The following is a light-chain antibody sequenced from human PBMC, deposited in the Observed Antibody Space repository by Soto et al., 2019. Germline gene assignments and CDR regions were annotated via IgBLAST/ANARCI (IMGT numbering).Light chain of an antibody. V-gene: IGLV2-14*01. CDR2: DAS. CDR1: SSDVGGYNY. CDR3: SSYTSSSTLEV. Sequence: QSVLTQPASVSGSPGQSITISCTGTSSDVGGYNYVSWYQQHPGKAPKLMIYDASNRPSGVSNRFSGSKSGNTASLTISGLQAEDEADYYCSSYTSSSTLEVFGTGTKVTVL. J-gene: IGLJ1*01.